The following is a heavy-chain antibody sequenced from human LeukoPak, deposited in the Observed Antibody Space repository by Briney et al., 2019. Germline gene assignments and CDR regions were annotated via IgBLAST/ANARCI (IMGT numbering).Heavy chain of an antibody. CDR2: INYYGQPN. V-gene: IGHV3-48*01. CDR3: VREYQWSLGN. CDR1: GFTFSTSH. J-gene: IGHJ4*02. Sequence: GGSLTLSCTASGFTFSTSHMHWVRQAPGKGLEWLSYINYYGQPNYYADSVRGLFTVSRDNAKSSLYLQRNGLGAEGTAVYYCVREYQWSLGNWGQGTPVTVSS. D-gene: IGHD2-8*01.